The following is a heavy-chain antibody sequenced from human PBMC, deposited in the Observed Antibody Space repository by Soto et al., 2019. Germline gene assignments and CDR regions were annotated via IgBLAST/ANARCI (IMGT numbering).Heavy chain of an antibody. D-gene: IGHD6-19*01. CDR2: FDPEDGET. CDR1: GYTLTELS. V-gene: IGHV1-24*01. CDR3: ATVWYSSGWYGNAFDI. J-gene: IGHJ3*02. Sequence: ASVKVSCKVSGYTLTELSMHWVRQAPGKGLEWMGGFDPEDGETIYAQKFQGRVTMTEDTSTDTAYMELSSLRSKDTAVYYCATVWYSSGWYGNAFDIWGQGTVVTVSS.